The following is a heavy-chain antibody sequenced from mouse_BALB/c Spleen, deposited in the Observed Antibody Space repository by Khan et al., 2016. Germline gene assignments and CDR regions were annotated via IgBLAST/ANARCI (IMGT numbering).Heavy chain of an antibody. J-gene: IGHJ1*01. D-gene: IGHD2-10*02. CDR1: GFPITSGYY. Sequence: VKLLESGPGLVKPSQSLFLACSITGFPITSGYYWIWIRQSPGKPLEWMGYITHSGETFYNPSLQSPISINRETSKNQFFPLLNSVTTEDTAMYYCAVDKYGDWYFDVWGAGTTVTVSS. CDR3: AVDKYGDWYFDV. V-gene: IGHV12-3*02. CDR2: ITHSGET.